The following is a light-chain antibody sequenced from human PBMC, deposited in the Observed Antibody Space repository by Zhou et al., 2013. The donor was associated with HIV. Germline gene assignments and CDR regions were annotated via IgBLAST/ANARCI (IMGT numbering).Light chain of an antibody. Sequence: DIQMTQSPSSLSASAGDRVTITCRASQTISNYLNWYQQKPGKAPKLLIYEGSTLETGVPSRFSGSGSGTDFTFTISSLQPEDIAVYYCQQHDSLPLTFGPGTKVEIK. V-gene: IGKV1-33*01. CDR2: EGS. CDR3: QQHDSLPLT. CDR1: QTISNY. J-gene: IGKJ3*01.